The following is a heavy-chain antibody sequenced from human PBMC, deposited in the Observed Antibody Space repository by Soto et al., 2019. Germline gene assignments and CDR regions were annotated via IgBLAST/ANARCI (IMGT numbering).Heavy chain of an antibody. CDR2: ISYDGSNK. D-gene: IGHD3-22*01. CDR3: ARADRFDGSTEGGYYYYGMDV. J-gene: IGHJ6*02. V-gene: IGHV3-30*03. Sequence: QVQLVESGGGVVQPGRSLRLSCAASGFTFSSYGMHWVRQAPGKGLEWVAVISYDGSNKDYADSVKGRFTISRDNSKNTLYLQMNSLRAEDTAVYYCARADRFDGSTEGGYYYYGMDVWGQGTTVTVSS. CDR1: GFTFSSYG.